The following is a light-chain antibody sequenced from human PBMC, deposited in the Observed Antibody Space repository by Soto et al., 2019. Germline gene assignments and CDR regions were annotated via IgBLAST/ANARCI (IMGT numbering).Light chain of an antibody. Sequence: DIQMTQSPSSLSASVGDRVTITCRASQGISTYLNWYQQKPGKAPKLLIYAASSLQSGVPSRFSGSGSGTDFTLTISSLQAEDVAVYYCQQYYNTPWTFGQGTKVDI. V-gene: IGKV1-39*01. J-gene: IGKJ1*01. CDR2: AAS. CDR3: QQYYNTPWT. CDR1: QGISTY.